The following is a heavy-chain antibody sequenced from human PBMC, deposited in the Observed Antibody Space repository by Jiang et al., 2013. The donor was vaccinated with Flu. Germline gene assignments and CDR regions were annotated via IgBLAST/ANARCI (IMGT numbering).Heavy chain of an antibody. CDR3: TREGGNWNDGDAFDI. CDR2: LLQWEH. V-gene: IGHV4-61*01. D-gene: IGHD1-20*01. CDR1: GGSVSSGSYY. Sequence: LLKPSETLSLTCAVYGGSVSSGSYYWSWIRHAPREGTGVDWVYLLQWEHQLQPLLKSRVTISVDTSKNQFSLKLSSVTAADTAVYYCTREGGNWNDGDAFDI. J-gene: IGHJ3*02.